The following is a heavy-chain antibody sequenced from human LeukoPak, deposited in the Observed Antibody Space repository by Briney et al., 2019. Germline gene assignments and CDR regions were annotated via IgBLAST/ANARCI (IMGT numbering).Heavy chain of an antibody. CDR3: ARDRDPGYNDSSGYRRVNAFDI. Sequence: GGSLRLSCAASGFTFDDYGMSWVRQAPGKGLEWVSGINWNGDSTHYADSVKGRFTISRDNAKNSLYLQMNSLRAEDTAVYYCARDRDPGYNDSSGYRRVNAFDIWGQGTMVTVSS. D-gene: IGHD3-22*01. J-gene: IGHJ3*02. CDR1: GFTFDDYG. CDR2: INWNGDST. V-gene: IGHV3-20*04.